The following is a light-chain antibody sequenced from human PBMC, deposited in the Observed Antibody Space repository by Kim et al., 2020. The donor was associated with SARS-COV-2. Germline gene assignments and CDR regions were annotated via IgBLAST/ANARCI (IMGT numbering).Light chain of an antibody. CDR1: RTITRW. CDR2: EAS. CDR3: QQYDGNPWT. Sequence: ASLGARVTITCRASRTITRWLPWNQQKPGKAPRLLIYEASSLQSGLPTRFSGGGSGTEFTLTTSSLQSDDFSTDYCQQYDGNPWTFGQGTKVDIK. J-gene: IGKJ1*01. V-gene: IGKV1-5*03.